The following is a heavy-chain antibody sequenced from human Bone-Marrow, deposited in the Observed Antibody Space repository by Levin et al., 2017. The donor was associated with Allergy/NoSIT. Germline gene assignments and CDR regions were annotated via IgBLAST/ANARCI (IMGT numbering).Heavy chain of an antibody. D-gene: IGHD2-2*01. CDR1: GFTFSPYS. J-gene: IGHJ4*02. CDR3: ARDSCSGTSCYFDF. Sequence: GESLKISCAASGFTFSPYSMNWVRQAPGKGLEWVSYISSSGSMIYYADAVKGRFTISRDNAKNSLYLQMNSLRADDTAVYYCARDSCSGTSCYFDFWGQGTLVTVSS. V-gene: IGHV3-48*01. CDR2: ISSSGSMI.